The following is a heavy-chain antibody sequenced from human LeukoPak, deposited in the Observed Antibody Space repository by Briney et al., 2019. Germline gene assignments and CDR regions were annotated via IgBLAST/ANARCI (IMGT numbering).Heavy chain of an antibody. D-gene: IGHD3-3*01. V-gene: IGHV3-23*01. CDR2: ISGSGGST. CDR3: AKDYDFWSGYYSPLAY. CDR1: GFTFGDYA. Sequence: PGGSLRLSCTASGFTFGDYAMSWVRQAPGKGLEWVSAISGSGGSTYYADSVKGRFTISRDNSKNTLYLQMNSLRAEDTAVYYCAKDYDFWSGYYSPLAYWGQGTLVTVSS. J-gene: IGHJ4*02.